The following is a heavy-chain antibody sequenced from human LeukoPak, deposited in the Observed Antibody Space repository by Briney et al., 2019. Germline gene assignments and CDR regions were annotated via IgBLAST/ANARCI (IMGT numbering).Heavy chain of an antibody. V-gene: IGHV1-8*01. CDR1: GYTFTNYD. CDR2: MNPNSGNT. CDR3: ARPHCSSTDCHPPEWFDP. D-gene: IGHD2-2*01. J-gene: IGHJ5*02. Sequence: ASVNVSCKTSGYTFTNYDIKCVRQATAQGLEGMGWMNPNSGNTGYAQKFQGRVTMTRNTSISTAYMELSSLRSEDTAVYYCARPHCSSTDCHPPEWFDPWGQGTLVTVSS.